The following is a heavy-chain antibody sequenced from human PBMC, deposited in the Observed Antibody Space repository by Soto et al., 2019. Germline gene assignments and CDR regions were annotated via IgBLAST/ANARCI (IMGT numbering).Heavy chain of an antibody. J-gene: IGHJ5*02. CDR2: ISAYNGNT. CDR1: GYTFTSYG. CDR3: ARDYTYSSSWYSISWFDP. V-gene: IGHV1-18*04. Sequence: QVQLVQSGAEVKKPGASVKVSCKASGYTFTSYGISWVRQAPGQGLEWMGWISAYNGNTNYAQKLQGRVTMTTDTATSTAYMELRSLRSDDTAVYYCARDYTYSSSWYSISWFDPCGQGTLVTVSS. D-gene: IGHD6-13*01.